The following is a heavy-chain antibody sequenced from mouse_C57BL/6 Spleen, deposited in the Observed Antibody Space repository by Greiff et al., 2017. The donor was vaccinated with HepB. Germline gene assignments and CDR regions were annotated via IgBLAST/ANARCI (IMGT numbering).Heavy chain of an antibody. CDR1: GYTFTSYW. J-gene: IGHJ4*01. CDR3: ARTMPTVVAPMDY. V-gene: IGHV1-64*01. D-gene: IGHD1-1*01. Sequence: QVQLQQPGAELVKPGASVKLSCKASGYTFTSYWMHWVKQRPGQGLEWIGMIHPNSGSTNYNEKFKSKATLTVDKSSSTAYMQLSSLTSEDSAVYYCARTMPTVVAPMDYWGQGTSVTVSS. CDR2: IHPNSGST.